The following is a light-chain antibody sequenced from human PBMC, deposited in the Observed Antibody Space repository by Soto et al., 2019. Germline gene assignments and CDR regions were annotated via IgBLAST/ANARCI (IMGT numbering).Light chain of an antibody. CDR3: QQYNNWPRGT. V-gene: IGKV3-15*01. J-gene: IGKJ2*02. CDR1: QSVSSN. Sequence: EIVMMQSPATLSVSPGERATLSCRASQSVSSNLAWYQQKPGQAPRLLIYGASTRATGIPARFSGSGSGTEFTLTISSLQSEDFAVYYCQQYNNWPRGTFGQGTKLESK. CDR2: GAS.